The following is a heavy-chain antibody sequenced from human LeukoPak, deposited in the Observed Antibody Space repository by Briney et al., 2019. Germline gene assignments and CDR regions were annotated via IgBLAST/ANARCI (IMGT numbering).Heavy chain of an antibody. CDR1: GGSISRKY. CDR2: ILPSGST. D-gene: IGHD1-26*01. CDR3: ARDGGTYYYDWFDP. V-gene: IGHV4-4*07. Sequence: SETLSLTCTVSGGSISRKYWSWIRQPAGEGLEWIGRILPSGSTNYNPSLKSRVTISIDTSKNQFSLNLSSVTAADTAVYYCARDGGTYYYDWFDPWGQGTLVTVSS. J-gene: IGHJ5*02.